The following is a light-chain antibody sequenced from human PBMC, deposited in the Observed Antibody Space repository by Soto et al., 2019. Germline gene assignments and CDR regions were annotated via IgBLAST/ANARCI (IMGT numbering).Light chain of an antibody. J-gene: IGKJ3*01. V-gene: IGKV3-20*01. CDR2: RAS. Sequence: EIVLTQSPGTLSLSQGERATLSCRASQTISSSFLAWYQQKPCQAPRLLIYRASRRAPGIPDRFSGSGSWTDFTLPISRLAPEDFAVYYCHQFGSSPLDTFGPGTKVEIK. CDR3: HQFGSSPLDT. CDR1: QTISSSF.